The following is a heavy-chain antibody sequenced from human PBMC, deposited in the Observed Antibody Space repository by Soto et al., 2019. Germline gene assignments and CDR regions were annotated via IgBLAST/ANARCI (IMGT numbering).Heavy chain of an antibody. CDR3: AKDQLLYGSGSYYGY. D-gene: IGHD3-10*01. J-gene: IGHJ4*02. Sequence: GGSLRLSCAASGFTFSSYAMSWVRQAPGKGLEWVSAISGSGGSTYYADSVKGRFTISRDNSKNTLYLQMNSLRAEDTAVYYCAKDQLLYGSGSYYGYWGQGTLVTVSS. CDR1: GFTFSSYA. V-gene: IGHV3-23*01. CDR2: ISGSGGST.